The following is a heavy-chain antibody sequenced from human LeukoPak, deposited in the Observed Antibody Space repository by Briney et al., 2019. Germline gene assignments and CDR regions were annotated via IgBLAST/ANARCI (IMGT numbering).Heavy chain of an antibody. CDR1: GYTFPSYF. Sequence: ASVKVSCTASGYTFPSYFMHWVRQAPGQGLEWMGIINPTGGSTTYAQKFQGRVTMTRDTSTSTVYMELSSLRSDDTAVYYCARTAARRFDYWGREPWSPSPQ. J-gene: IGHJ4*02. CDR2: INPTGGST. D-gene: IGHD6-6*01. CDR3: ARTAARRFDY. V-gene: IGHV1-46*01.